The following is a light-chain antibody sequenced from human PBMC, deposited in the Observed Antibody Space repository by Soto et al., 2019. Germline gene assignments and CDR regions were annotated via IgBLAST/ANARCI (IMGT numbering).Light chain of an antibody. CDR2: GAS. V-gene: IGKV3-15*01. J-gene: IGKJ4*01. CDR3: QQYNNWPPLT. CDR1: QSVSSN. Sequence: EIVMTQSPATLSVSPGERATLSCRASQSVSSNLAWYQQKPGQAPRLLIYGASTRATGIPARFSGSGSGTEFTLTISSLQSAYFAVYCCQQYNNWPPLTFGGGTKVEIK.